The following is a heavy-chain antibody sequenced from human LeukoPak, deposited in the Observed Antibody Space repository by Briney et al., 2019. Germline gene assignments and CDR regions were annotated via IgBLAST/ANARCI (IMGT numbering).Heavy chain of an antibody. J-gene: IGHJ3*02. D-gene: IGHD2/OR15-2a*01. Sequence: SETLSLTCTVSGGPITNYYWSWIRQPPGEGLEWIGYVYASGAANSNPSLKSRVTISVDTSKNQFSLKLSSVTAADTAVYYCARHGKGVTYFYTFDIWGQGTVVAVSS. CDR2: VYASGAA. CDR3: ARHGKGVTYFYTFDI. CDR1: GGPITNYY. V-gene: IGHV4-59*08.